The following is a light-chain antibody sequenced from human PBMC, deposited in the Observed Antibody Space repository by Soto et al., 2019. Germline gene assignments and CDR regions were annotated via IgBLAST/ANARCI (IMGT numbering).Light chain of an antibody. CDR2: EVS. Sequence: QSAPTQPPSASGSPGQSATISCTGTSSDVGGYNYVSWYQQYPGKAPKLMIYEVSKRPSGVPDRFSGSKSGNTASLTVSGLQAEDEAGYYCSSYAGSSTWVFGGGTKVTVL. J-gene: IGLJ3*02. CDR1: SSDVGGYNY. V-gene: IGLV2-8*01. CDR3: SSYAGSSTWV.